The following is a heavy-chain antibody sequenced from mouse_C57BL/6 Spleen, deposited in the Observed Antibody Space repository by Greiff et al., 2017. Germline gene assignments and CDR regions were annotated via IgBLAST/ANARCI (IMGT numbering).Heavy chain of an antibody. J-gene: IGHJ4*01. CDR3: ARGTYYYGSSYDYAMDY. Sequence: DVKLVESGGGLVKPGGSLKLSCAASGFTFSDYGMHWVRQAPEKGLEWVAYISSGSSTIYYADTVKGRFTISRDNAKNTLFLQMTSLRSEDTAMYYCARGTYYYGSSYDYAMDYWGQGTSVTVSS. CDR1: GFTFSDYG. V-gene: IGHV5-17*01. CDR2: ISSGSSTI. D-gene: IGHD1-1*01.